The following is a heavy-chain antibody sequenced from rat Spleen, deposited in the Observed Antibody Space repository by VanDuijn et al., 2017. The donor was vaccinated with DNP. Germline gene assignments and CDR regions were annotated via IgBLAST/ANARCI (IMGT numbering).Heavy chain of an antibody. CDR2: ISNGGGST. Sequence: EVQLAESGGGLVLPGWSLRLSCAASGFTFSDYYMTWIRQVPGTGLEWVASISNGGGSTYYPDSVKGRFTISRDNAKNTLQLQMNNLRSEDTATYYCARDAGGPFDYWGQGVMVTVSS. D-gene: IGHD1-11*01. V-gene: IGHV5-25*01. CDR1: GFTFSDYY. J-gene: IGHJ2*01. CDR3: ARDAGGPFDY.